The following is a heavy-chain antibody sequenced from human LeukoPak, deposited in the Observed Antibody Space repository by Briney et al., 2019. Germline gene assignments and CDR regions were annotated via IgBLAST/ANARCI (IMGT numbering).Heavy chain of an antibody. D-gene: IGHD5-18*01. CDR2: IIPIFGTA. CDR1: GGTFSSYA. Sequence: SVKVSCKASGGTFSSYAISWVRQAPGQGLEWMGGIIPIFGTANYAQKFQGRVTITADESTSTAYMELSSLRSEDTAVYYCARSPVDTAMIYYYYMDVWGKGTTVTISS. V-gene: IGHV1-69*01. CDR3: ARSPVDTAMIYYYYMDV. J-gene: IGHJ6*03.